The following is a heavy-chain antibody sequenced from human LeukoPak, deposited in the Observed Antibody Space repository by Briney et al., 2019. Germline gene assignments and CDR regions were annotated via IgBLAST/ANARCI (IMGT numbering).Heavy chain of an antibody. D-gene: IGHD3-3*01. J-gene: IGHJ3*02. CDR3: ARGLTIFGAVNDAFDI. V-gene: IGHV3-74*01. Sequence: GGSLRLSCAASGFTYSSYWMRWIRQAPGKGLVWVGHINSDGSSTTYADSVKGRFTISRDNAKNTLYLQMNSLRAEDTAVYYCARGLTIFGAVNDAFDIWGQGTMVTVSS. CDR2: INSDGSST. CDR1: GFTYSSYW.